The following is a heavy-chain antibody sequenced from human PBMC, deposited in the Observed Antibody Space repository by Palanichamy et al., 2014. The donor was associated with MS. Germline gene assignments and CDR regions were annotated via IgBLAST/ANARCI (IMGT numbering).Heavy chain of an antibody. Sequence: QLQLQESGPGLVKPSETLSLTCTVSGGSISSSSYYWGWIRQPPGKGLEWIGSIYYSGSTYYNPSLKSRVTISVDTSKNQFSLKLSSVTAADTAVYYCARQSASVLMVYAISPGGGFDPWGQGTLVTVSS. CDR3: ARQSASVLMVYAISPGGGFDP. J-gene: IGHJ5*02. D-gene: IGHD2-8*01. CDR1: GGSISSSSYY. CDR2: IYYSGST. V-gene: IGHV4-39*01.